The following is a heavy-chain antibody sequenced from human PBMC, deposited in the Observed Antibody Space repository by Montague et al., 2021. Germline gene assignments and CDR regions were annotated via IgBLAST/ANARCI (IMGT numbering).Heavy chain of an antibody. CDR3: ARDQGQGYCGGDCYVGLDY. J-gene: IGHJ4*02. D-gene: IGHD2-21*01. CDR2: IKQDGSEK. V-gene: IGHV3-7*01. CDR1: GFPFSNYW. Sequence: SLRLSCAASGFPFSNYWMSWVRQAPGKGLEWVANIKQDGSEKHYVDPVKGRFTISRDNAKNSLYLQMNSLRAEDTAVYFCARDQGQGYCGGDCYVGLDYGGQGTLVNVSS.